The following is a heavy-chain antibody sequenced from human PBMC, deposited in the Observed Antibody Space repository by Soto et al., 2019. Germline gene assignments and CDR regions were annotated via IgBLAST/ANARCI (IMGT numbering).Heavy chain of an antibody. CDR3: ARDRGLRYFDWLLSGGMDV. D-gene: IGHD3-9*01. J-gene: IGHJ6*02. CDR2: IGTAGDT. CDR1: GFTFSSYY. V-gene: IGHV3-13*01. Sequence: LRLSCAASGFTFSSYYMHWVRQATGKGLEWVSAIGTAGDTYYPGSVKGRFTISRENAKNSLYLQMNSLRAGDTAVYYCARDRGLRYFDWLLSGGMDVWGQGTTVTVSS.